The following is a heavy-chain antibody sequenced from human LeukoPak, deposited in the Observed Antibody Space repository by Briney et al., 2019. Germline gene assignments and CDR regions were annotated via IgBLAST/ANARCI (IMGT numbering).Heavy chain of an antibody. D-gene: IGHD3-22*01. J-gene: IGHJ4*02. CDR3: ARGYYYDKSREYYFDY. CDR1: GFTFSSYA. CDR2: IPYDGSNK. V-gene: IGHV3-30*04. Sequence: GGSLRLSCAASGFTFSSYAMSWVRQAPGKGLEWVAVIPYDGSNKYYADSVKGRFTISRDNSKNTLYLQMNSLRAEDTAVYYCARGYYYDKSREYYFDYWGQGTLVTVSS.